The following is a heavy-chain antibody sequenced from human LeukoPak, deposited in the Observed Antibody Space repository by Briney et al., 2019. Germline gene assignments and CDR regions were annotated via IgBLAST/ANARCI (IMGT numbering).Heavy chain of an antibody. V-gene: IGHV1-8*03. CDR2: MNPNSGNT. CDR1: GYTFTSYY. Sequence: ASVKVSCKTSGYTFTSYYMHWVRQATGQGLEWMGWMNPNSGNTGYAQKFQGRVTITRNTSISTAYMELSSLRSEDTAVYYCARVGTRAFDIWGQGTMVTVSS. D-gene: IGHD1-1*01. J-gene: IGHJ3*02. CDR3: ARVGTRAFDI.